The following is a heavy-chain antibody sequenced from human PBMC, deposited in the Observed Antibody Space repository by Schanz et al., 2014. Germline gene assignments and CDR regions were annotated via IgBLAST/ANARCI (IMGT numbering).Heavy chain of an antibody. CDR3: ARDRWDWNNAFDI. CDR2: IYSGGST. J-gene: IGHJ3*02. D-gene: IGHD1-1*01. CDR1: GFTVSSNY. V-gene: IGHV3-53*01. Sequence: EVQLVESGGGLIQPGGSLRLSCAASGFTVSSNYMSWVRQAPGKGLEWVSVIYSGGSTYYADSVKGRFTISRDNSKNTPYLQMNSLRAEDTAVYYCARDRWDWNNAFDIWGQGTMVTVSS.